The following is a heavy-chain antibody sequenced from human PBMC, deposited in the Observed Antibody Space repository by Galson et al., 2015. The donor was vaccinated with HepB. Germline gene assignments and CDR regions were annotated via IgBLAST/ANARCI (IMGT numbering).Heavy chain of an antibody. CDR1: GGSISSYY. J-gene: IGHJ6*03. V-gene: IGHV4-59*01. Sequence: SETLSLTCTVSGGSISSYYWSWIRQPPGKGLEWIGYIYYSGSTNYNPSLKSRVTISVDTSKNQFSLKLSSVTAADTAVYYCARVQGLSGYYYYVDVWGKGTTVTVSS. D-gene: IGHD6-19*01. CDR3: ARVQGLSGYYYYVDV. CDR2: IYYSGST.